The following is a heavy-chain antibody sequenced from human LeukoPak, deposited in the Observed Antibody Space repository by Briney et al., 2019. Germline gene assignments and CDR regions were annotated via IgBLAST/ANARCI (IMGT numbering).Heavy chain of an antibody. CDR1: GFTFRSYS. V-gene: IGHV3-48*02. J-gene: IGHJ4*02. CDR3: ARGGLLWFGELLLKPPLFDH. D-gene: IGHD3-10*01. CDR2: ISSGSSTI. Sequence: PGGSLRLSCAASGFTFRSYSMNWVRQAPGKGLEWVSYISSGSSTIYYADSVKGRFTISRDNARDSLYLQMNSLRDEDTALYYCARGGLLWFGELLLKPPLFDHWGQGTLVTVSA.